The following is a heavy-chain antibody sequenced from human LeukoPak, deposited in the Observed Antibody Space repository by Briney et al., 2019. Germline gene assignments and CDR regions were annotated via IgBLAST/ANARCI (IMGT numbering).Heavy chain of an antibody. V-gene: IGHV1-69*05. CDR1: GGTFSSYA. CDR2: IIPIFATA. J-gene: IGHJ1*01. D-gene: IGHD2-21*02. Sequence: SVKVSCKASGGTFSSYAISWVRQAPGQGLEWMGRIIPIFATANYAQKFQGRVTITTDESTSAAYMELSSLRSEGTAVYYCARDGLAYCGGDCYPGYFQHWGQGTLVTVSS. CDR3: ARDGLAYCGGDCYPGYFQH.